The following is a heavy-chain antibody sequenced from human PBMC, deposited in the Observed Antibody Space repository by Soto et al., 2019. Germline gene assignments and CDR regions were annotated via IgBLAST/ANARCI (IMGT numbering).Heavy chain of an antibody. D-gene: IGHD2-2*01. CDR3: ARQWRDIVVVPAAIVFDY. Sequence: SETLSLTCAVYGGSFSGYYWSWIRQPPGKGLEWIGEINHSGSTNYNPSLKSRVTISVDTSKNQFSLKLSSVTAADAAVYYWARQWRDIVVVPAAIVFDYWGQGTLVTVS. CDR2: INHSGST. V-gene: IGHV4-34*01. CDR1: GGSFSGYY. J-gene: IGHJ4*02.